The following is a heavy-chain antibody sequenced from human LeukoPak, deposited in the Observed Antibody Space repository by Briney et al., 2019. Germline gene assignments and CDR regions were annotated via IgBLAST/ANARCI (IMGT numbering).Heavy chain of an antibody. J-gene: IGHJ4*02. Sequence: GESLRLSCAASGFTFSNYAVGWVSQAPGKGLEWVSTFTGSGGSTYYADPVKGRFTISRDNSKNTLYLQMNSLRAEDTAVYYCAKGSRSGGGYYFDYWGQGTLVTVSS. CDR2: FTGSGGST. D-gene: IGHD2-15*01. V-gene: IGHV3-23*01. CDR1: GFTFSNYA. CDR3: AKGSRSGGGYYFDY.